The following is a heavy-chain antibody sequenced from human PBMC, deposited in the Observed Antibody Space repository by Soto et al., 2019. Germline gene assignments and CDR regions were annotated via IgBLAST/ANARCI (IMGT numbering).Heavy chain of an antibody. CDR1: GFTFSSYS. V-gene: IGHV3-48*01. Sequence: GGSLRLSCAASGFTFSSYSMNWVRQAPGKGLEWVSYISSSSSTIYYADSVKGRFTISRDNAKNSLYLQLNSLRAEDTAVYYCASTSHKYSSSWLEFNYYYYYMDVWGKGTTVTVSS. CDR3: ASTSHKYSSSWLEFNYYYYYMDV. D-gene: IGHD6-13*01. J-gene: IGHJ6*03. CDR2: ISSSSSTI.